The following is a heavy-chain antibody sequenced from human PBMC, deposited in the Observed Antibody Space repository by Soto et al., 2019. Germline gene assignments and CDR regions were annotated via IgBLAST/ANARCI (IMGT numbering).Heavy chain of an antibody. J-gene: IGHJ6*01. CDR2: IVVVSGST. CDR3: SADHPHMAMGWPV. CDR1: GFDFGSFG. D-gene: IGHD1-26*01. Sequence: APVKVSCKASGFDFGSFGIQFLRQTRGRGLEWIGWIVVVSGSTNYARQFQGRVAISRDMSSSTAYLDLYDLKSDDTAVYFCSADHPHMAMGWPVWGQGTTVTVSS. V-gene: IGHV1-58*02.